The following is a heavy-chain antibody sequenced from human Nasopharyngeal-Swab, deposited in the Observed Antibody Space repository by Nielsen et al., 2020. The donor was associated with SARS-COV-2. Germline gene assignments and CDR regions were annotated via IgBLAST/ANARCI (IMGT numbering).Heavy chain of an antibody. CDR2: IRSKAYGGTT. CDR1: GFTFGDYA. J-gene: IGHJ4*02. Sequence: GGSLRLSCTASGFTFGDYAMSWVRQAPGKGLEWVGFIRSKAYGGTTEYAASVKGRFTISRDDSKSIAYLQMNSLKTKDTAVYYCTGALWFGELLRFDYWGQGTLVTVSS. CDR3: TGALWFGELLRFDY. D-gene: IGHD3-10*01. V-gene: IGHV3-49*04.